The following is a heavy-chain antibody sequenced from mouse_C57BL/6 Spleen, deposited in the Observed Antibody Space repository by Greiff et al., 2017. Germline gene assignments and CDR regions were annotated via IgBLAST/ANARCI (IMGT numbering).Heavy chain of an antibody. D-gene: IGHD1-1*01. J-gene: IGHJ1*03. CDR2: IDPEDGDT. CDR1: GFNIKDYY. V-gene: IGHV14-1*01. Sequence: EVQLQQSGAELVRPGASVKLSCTASGFNIKDYYMHWVKQRPEQGLEWIGRIDPEDGDTEYAPKFQGKATMTADTSSNTAYLQLSSLTSEDTAVYYCTKDDGSSYVGYFDVWGTGTTVTVSS. CDR3: TKDDGSSYVGYFDV.